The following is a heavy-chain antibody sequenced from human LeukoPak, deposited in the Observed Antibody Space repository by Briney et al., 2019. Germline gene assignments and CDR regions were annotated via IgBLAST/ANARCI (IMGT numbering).Heavy chain of an antibody. Sequence: GGSLRLSCAASGFTFSSYGMHWVRQAPGKGLEWVAVISYDGSNKYYADSVKGRFTISRDNSKNTLYLQMNSLRAEDTAVYYCAKIRNRNIVVVPAAPFDYWGQGTLVTVSS. D-gene: IGHD2-2*01. J-gene: IGHJ4*02. V-gene: IGHV3-30*18. CDR1: GFTFSSYG. CDR3: AKIRNRNIVVVPAAPFDY. CDR2: ISYDGSNK.